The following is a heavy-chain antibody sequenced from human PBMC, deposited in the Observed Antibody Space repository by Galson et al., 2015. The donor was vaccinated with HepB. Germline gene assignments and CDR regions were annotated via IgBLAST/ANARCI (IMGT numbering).Heavy chain of an antibody. CDR3: ARINASCSGTSCLTVFDY. J-gene: IGHJ4*02. CDR2: IFSNDEK. V-gene: IGHV2-26*01. CDR1: GFSLSNTRVG. Sequence: PALVKPTQTLTLTCTVSGFSLSNTRVGVSWIRQPPGKALEWLAHIFSNDEKSYTTSLKSRLTMSKDTSKSQVVLTMTNMDPVDTATYYCARINASCSGTSCLTVFDYWGQGTLVTVSS. D-gene: IGHD2-2*01.